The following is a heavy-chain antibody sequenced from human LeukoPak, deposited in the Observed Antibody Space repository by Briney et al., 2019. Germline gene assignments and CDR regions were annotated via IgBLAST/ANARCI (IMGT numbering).Heavy chain of an antibody. D-gene: IGHD3-22*01. CDR1: GYTFTSYG. J-gene: IGHJ5*02. Sequence: ASVKVSCKASGYTFTSYGISWVRQAPGQGLEWIGWISAYNGNTNYAQKLQGRVTMTTDTSTSTAYMELRSLRSDDTAVYYCARGTLYYYDSSGYYYGWFDPWGQGTLVTVSS. CDR3: ARGTLYYYDSSGYYYGWFDP. CDR2: ISAYNGNT. V-gene: IGHV1-18*01.